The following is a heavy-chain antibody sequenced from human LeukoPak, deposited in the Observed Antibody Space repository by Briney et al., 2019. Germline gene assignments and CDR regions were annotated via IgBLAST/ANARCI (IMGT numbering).Heavy chain of an antibody. CDR1: GFTFSSYS. V-gene: IGHV3-48*01. D-gene: IGHD5-24*01. J-gene: IGHJ3*02. CDR2: ISSSSSTI. CDR3: ARVALRGEMATIGAFDI. Sequence: GGSLRLSCAASGFTFSSYSMNWVRQAPGKGLEWVSYISSSSSTIYYADSVKGRFTISRDNAKNSLYLQMNSLRAEDTAVYYCARVALRGEMATIGAFDIWGQGTMVTVSS.